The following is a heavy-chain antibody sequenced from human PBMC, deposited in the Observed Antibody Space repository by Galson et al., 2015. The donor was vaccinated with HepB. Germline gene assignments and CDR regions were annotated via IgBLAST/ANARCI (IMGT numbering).Heavy chain of an antibody. D-gene: IGHD5-18*01. V-gene: IGHV3-30*18. CDR3: AKDGGRGYTYGPNWFDP. Sequence: SLRLSCAASGFTFSSYGMHWVRQAPGKGLEWVAVVSYDGINKYYADSVKGRFTISRDNSKNTLYLQMNSLRAEDTAIYYCAKDGGRGYTYGPNWFDPWGQGTLVTVSS. J-gene: IGHJ5*02. CDR1: GFTFSSYG. CDR2: VSYDGINK.